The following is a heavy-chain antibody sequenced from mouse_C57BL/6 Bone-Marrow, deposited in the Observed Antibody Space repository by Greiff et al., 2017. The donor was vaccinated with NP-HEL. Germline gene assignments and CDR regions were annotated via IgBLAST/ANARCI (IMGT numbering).Heavy chain of an antibody. CDR1: GFNIKDDY. D-gene: IGHD3-3*01. CDR2: IDPENGDT. CDR3: TTWGTYWYFDV. Sequence: EVHLVESGAELVRPGASVKLSCTASGFNIKDDYMHWVKQRPEQGLEWIGWIDPENGDTEYASKFQGKATITADTSSNTAYLQLSSLTSEDTAVYYCTTWGTYWYFDVWGTGTTVTVSS. V-gene: IGHV14-4*01. J-gene: IGHJ1*03.